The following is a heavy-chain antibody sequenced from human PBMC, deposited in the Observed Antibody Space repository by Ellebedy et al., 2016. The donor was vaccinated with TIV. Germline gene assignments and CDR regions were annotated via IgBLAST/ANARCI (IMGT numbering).Heavy chain of an antibody. V-gene: IGHV1-3*01. CDR3: ARGSAEGRAFDY. D-gene: IGHD3-10*01. CDR1: GYTFTSYA. CDR2: INAGNGKT. J-gene: IGHJ4*02. Sequence: AASVKVSCKASGYTFTSYAIHWVRQAPGQRLEWMGWINAGNGKTKYSEKFQGRLTITGDTPASTAYIELSTRTSEDTAVYYCARGSAEGRAFDYWGQGTLVTVSS.